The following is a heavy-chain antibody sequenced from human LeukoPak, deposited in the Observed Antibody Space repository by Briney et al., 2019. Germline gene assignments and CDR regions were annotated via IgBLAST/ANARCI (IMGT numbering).Heavy chain of an antibody. J-gene: IGHJ4*02. CDR2: INHSGST. D-gene: IGHD3-16*01. Sequence: SETLSLTCTVSGGSISSSSYYWGWIRQPPGKGLEWIGEINHSGSTNYNPSLKSRVTISVDTSKNQFSLKLSSVTAADTAVYYCARAGRLWGVDYWGQGTLVTVSS. CDR3: ARAGRLWGVDY. V-gene: IGHV4-39*07. CDR1: GGSISSSSYY.